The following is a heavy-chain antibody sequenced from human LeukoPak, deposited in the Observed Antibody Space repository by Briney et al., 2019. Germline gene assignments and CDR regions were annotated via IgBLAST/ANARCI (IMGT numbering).Heavy chain of an antibody. J-gene: IGHJ4*02. CDR3: ARYSVSYSSSWHYYFDY. CDR1: GYRLTSYG. V-gene: IGHV1-18*01. D-gene: IGHD6-13*01. CDR2: ISTYNGST. Sequence: ASVKVSCKASGYRLTSYGISWVRQAPGQGLEWMGWISTYNGSTNYAQKFQDRVTMTTDTSTSTAYMELRSLRSDDTAVYYCARYSVSYSSSWHYYFDYWGQGTLVTVSS.